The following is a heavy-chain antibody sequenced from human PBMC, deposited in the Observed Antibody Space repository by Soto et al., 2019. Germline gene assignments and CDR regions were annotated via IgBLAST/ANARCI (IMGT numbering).Heavy chain of an antibody. D-gene: IGHD6-6*01. V-gene: IGHV1-3*01. CDR2: INAGNGNT. Sequence: ASVKVSCKASGYTFTSYAMHWVRQAPGQRLEWMGWINAGNGNTKYSQKFQGRVTITRDTSASTAYMELSSLRSEDTAVYYCARDWPSSSRIRYNWFDPWGQGTLVTVSS. CDR1: GYTFTSYA. CDR3: ARDWPSSSRIRYNWFDP. J-gene: IGHJ5*02.